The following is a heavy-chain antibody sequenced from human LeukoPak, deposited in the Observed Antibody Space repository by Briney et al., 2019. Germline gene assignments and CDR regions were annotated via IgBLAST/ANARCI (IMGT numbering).Heavy chain of an antibody. V-gene: IGHV1-2*02. CDR3: APGTYYYVTAVF. CDR2: VNPNSGGT. Sequence: ASVKVSCKASGYTFTGYYMHWVRQAPGQGLEWMGWVNPNSGGTNYAQKFQGRVTMTQDTSTETAYMELSSLTPEDTAVYYCAPGTYYYVTAVFWGQGILVTVSS. J-gene: IGHJ4*02. D-gene: IGHD3-10*02. CDR1: GYTFTGYY.